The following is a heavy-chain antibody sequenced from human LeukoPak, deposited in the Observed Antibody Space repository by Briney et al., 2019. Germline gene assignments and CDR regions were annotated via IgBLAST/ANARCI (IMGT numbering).Heavy chain of an antibody. CDR3: ARDARGAYCGGDCSPYFDY. CDR1: GFTFSSYA. Sequence: GGSLRLSCAASGFTFSSYAMHWVRQAPGKGLEWVAVISYDGSNKYYADSVKGRFTISRDNSMNTLYLQMNSLRAEDTAVYYCARDARGAYCGGDCSPYFDYWGQGTLVTVSS. D-gene: IGHD2-21*02. V-gene: IGHV3-30-3*01. CDR2: ISYDGSNK. J-gene: IGHJ4*02.